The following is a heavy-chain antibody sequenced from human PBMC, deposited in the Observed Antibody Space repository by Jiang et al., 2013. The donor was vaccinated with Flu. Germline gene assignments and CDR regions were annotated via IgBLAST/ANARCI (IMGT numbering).Heavy chain of an antibody. V-gene: IGHV4-39*01. CDR2: IYYSGST. CDR3: ARFTVVVAARVNAFDI. CDR1: GGSISSSSYY. D-gene: IGHD2-15*01. J-gene: IGHJ3*02. Sequence: GSGLVKPSETLSLTCTVSGGSISSSSYYWGWIRQPPGKGLEWIGSIYYSGSTYYNPSLKSRVTISVDTSKNQFSLKLSSVTAADTAVYYCARFTVVVAARVNAFDIWGQGTMVTVSS.